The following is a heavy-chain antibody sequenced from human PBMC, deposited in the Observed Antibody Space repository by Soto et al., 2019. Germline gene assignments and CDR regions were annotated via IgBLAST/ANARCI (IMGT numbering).Heavy chain of an antibody. CDR1: GGSLGSSSYY. CDR2: IYYSGNT. D-gene: IGHD6-13*01. Sequence: PSETLSLTCTVSGGSLGSSSYYWGWIRQSPGKGLEWIGNIYYSGNTFYNPSLKSRVTISVDTSKNQLYLHLSAVTAADKAIFYCASIAAPGTTHFDFWGQGTLVTVSS. J-gene: IGHJ4*02. CDR3: ASIAAPGTTHFDF. V-gene: IGHV4-39*01.